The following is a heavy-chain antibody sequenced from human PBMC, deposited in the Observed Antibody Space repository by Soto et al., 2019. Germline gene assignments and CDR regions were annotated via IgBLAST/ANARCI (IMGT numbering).Heavy chain of an antibody. V-gene: IGHV1-8*01. D-gene: IGHD6-19*01. CDR1: GYTFTSYD. Sequence: ASVKVSCKASGYTFTSYDINWVRQATGQGLEWMGWMNPNSGNTGYAQKFQGRVTMTRNTSISTAYMELSSLRSEDTAMYYCARATPFVAVAGTGVVADMHAFDIWGQGTMVTVSS. J-gene: IGHJ3*02. CDR2: MNPNSGNT. CDR3: ARATPFVAVAGTGVVADMHAFDI.